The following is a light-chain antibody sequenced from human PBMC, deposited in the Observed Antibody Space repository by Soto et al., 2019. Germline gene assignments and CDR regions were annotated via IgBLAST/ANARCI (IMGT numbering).Light chain of an antibody. J-gene: IGKJ3*01. V-gene: IGKV3-20*01. Sequence: EIVLTQSPGTLSLSPGERATLSCRASQSVSSSYLACYQQKPGQAPRLLIYGASSRATGIPDRFSGGGSGTDFTLTISRLEPVDFAVYYCQEYGTSPFTFGPGTKVDIK. CDR3: QEYGTSPFT. CDR1: QSVSSSY. CDR2: GAS.